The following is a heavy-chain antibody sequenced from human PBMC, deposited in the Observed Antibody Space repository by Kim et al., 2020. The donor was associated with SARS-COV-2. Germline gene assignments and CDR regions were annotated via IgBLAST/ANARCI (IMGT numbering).Heavy chain of an antibody. D-gene: IGHD2-15*01. V-gene: IGHV4-38-2*01. J-gene: IGHJ6*01. CDR1: GDSINSGYF. CDR3: AGTPRGAVYFSHHAMD. Sequence: SETLSLTCSVSGDSINSGYFWCWFLQPPPKGLEWFGSTTHTETTSIYTAPLNRLTTIADATTKQHFSLLLSSVAAADTAVYCWAGTPRGAVYFSHHAMD. CDR2: TTHTETT.